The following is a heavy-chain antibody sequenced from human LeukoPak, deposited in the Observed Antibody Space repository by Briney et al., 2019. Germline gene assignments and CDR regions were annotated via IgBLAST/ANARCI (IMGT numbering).Heavy chain of an antibody. Sequence: GGSLRLSCAASGFTFSSYSMNWVRQAPGKGLEWVSSISSSSSYIYYADSVKGRFTISRDNAKNSLYLQMNSLRAEDTTVYYCAREKGGDCFYDYWGQGTLVTVSS. CDR2: ISSSSSYI. J-gene: IGHJ4*02. V-gene: IGHV3-21*01. CDR1: GFTFSSYS. CDR3: AREKGGDCFYDY. D-gene: IGHD2-21*02.